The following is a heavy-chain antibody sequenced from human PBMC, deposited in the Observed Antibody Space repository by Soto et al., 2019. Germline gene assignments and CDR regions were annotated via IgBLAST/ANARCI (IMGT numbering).Heavy chain of an antibody. Sequence: QVQLVESGGGVVQPGRSLRLSCAASGFTFSSYGMHWVRQAPGKGLEWVAVISYDGSNKYYADSVKGRFTISRDNSKNTLDLQMNSLRAEDTAVYYWAKTHRRGRSYYFDYWGQGTLVTVSS. CDR1: GFTFSSYG. CDR3: AKTHRRGRSYYFDY. J-gene: IGHJ4*02. CDR2: ISYDGSNK. V-gene: IGHV3-30*18. D-gene: IGHD3-16*01.